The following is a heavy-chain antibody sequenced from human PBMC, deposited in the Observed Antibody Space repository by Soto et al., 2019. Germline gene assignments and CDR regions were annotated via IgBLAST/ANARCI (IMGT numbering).Heavy chain of an antibody. CDR2: IIPIFGTA. V-gene: IGHV1-69*01. CDR3: ERPRNRYFDLGPDAFDI. CDR1: GGTFSSYA. J-gene: IGHJ3*02. D-gene: IGHD3-9*01. Sequence: QVQLVQSGAEVTKPGSSVKVSCKASGGTFSSYAISWVRQAPGQGLEWMGGIIPIFGTANYAQKFQGRVTISADESTSTAYMELSSLRSEDTAVYYCERPRNRYFDLGPDAFDIWGQGTMVTVSS.